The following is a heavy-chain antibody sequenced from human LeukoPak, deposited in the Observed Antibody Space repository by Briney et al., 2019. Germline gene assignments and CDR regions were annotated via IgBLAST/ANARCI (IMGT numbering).Heavy chain of an antibody. CDR2: ISSSSSYI. D-gene: IGHD2-2*01. V-gene: IGHV3-21*01. Sequence: GGSLRLSCAASGFTFSSYSMNWVRQAPGKGLEWVSSISSSSSYIYYADSVKGRFTISRDNAKNSLYLQMNSLRAEDTAVYYCARGCGTSCYALDYWGQGTLVTVSS. CDR3: ARGCGTSCYALDY. J-gene: IGHJ4*02. CDR1: GFTFSSYS.